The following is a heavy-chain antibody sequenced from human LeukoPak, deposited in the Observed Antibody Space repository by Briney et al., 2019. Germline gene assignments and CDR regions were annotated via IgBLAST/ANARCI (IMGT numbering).Heavy chain of an antibody. V-gene: IGHV3-48*01. CDR2: ISSSSSTI. Sequence: GGSLRLSCAASGFTFSSYSMNWVRQAPGQGLEWISYISSSSSTIYYADSVKGRFTISRDNAKNSLYLQMNSLRSEDTAVYYCAIRGFDYWGQGTLVTVSS. CDR3: AIRGFDY. CDR1: GFTFSSYS. J-gene: IGHJ4*02.